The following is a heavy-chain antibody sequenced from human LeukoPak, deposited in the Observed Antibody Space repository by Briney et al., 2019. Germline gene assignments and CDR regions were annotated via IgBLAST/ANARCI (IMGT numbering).Heavy chain of an antibody. V-gene: IGHV4-59*11. J-gene: IGHJ5*01. CDR2: IYYSGST. CDR3: ARFREYTHAYDS. Sequence: SETLSLTCTVSGGFISSHYWTWIRQPPGKGLEWIGYIYYSGSTNYNPSLKSRVTISVDTSKNHFSLKLSSVTAADTAVYYCARFREYTHAYDSWGQGTLVTVSS. D-gene: IGHD3-16*01. CDR1: GGFISSHY.